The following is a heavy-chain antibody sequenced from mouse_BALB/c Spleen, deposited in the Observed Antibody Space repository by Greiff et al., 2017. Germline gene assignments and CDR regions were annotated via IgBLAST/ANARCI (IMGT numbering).Heavy chain of an antibody. J-gene: IGHJ4*01. V-gene: IGHV2-2*02. CDR2: IWSGGST. Sequence: VQRVESGPGLVQPSQSLSITCTVSGFTLTSYGVHWVRQSPGKGLEWLGVIWSGGSTDYNAAFISRLSISKDNSKSQVFFKMNSLQANDTDIYYSARKGVSLMDYWGQGTSVTVSS. CDR1: GFTLTSYG. CDR3: ARKGVSLMDY.